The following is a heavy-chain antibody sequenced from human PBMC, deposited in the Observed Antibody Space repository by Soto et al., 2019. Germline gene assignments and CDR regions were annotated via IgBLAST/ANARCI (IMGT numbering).Heavy chain of an antibody. V-gene: IGHV1-18*04. J-gene: IGHJ4*02. D-gene: IGHD4-17*01. CDR2: ISAYNGNK. CDR1: GYNFTSND. CDR3: ARAPITDDYGDYGGSHY. Sequence: ASVKISCKTSGYNFTSNDINWVRQTPAQGLEWMGWISAYNGNKNYAQKLQGRVTMTTDTSTSTAYMELRSLRSDDTAVYYCARAPITDDYGDYGGSHYWGQGTLVTVSS.